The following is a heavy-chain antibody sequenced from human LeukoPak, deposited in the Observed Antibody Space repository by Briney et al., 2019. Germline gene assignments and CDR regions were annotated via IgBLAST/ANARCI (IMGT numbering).Heavy chain of an antibody. V-gene: IGHV3-23*01. CDR3: AKSLFCGPGGMDV. Sequence: GGSLRLSCAASGFTFSSYAMSWVRQAPGKGLEWVSAISGSGGSTYYADSVKGRFTISRDNSKNTPYLQMNSLRAEDTAVYYCAKSLFCGPGGMDVWGKGTTVTVSS. J-gene: IGHJ6*04. CDR1: GFTFSSYA. CDR2: ISGSGGST. D-gene: IGHD3-3*01.